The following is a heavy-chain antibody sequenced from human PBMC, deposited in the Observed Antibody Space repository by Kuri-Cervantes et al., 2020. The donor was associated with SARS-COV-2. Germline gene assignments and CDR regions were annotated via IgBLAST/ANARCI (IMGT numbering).Heavy chain of an antibody. CDR1: GGSISSYY. CDR3: ARGSSSWDFDY. J-gene: IGHJ4*02. D-gene: IGHD6-13*01. CDR2: IYHSGST. V-gene: IGHV4-59*01. Sequence: SETLSLTCTVSGGSISSYYLSWIRQPPGKGLEWIGYIYHSGSTNYNPSLKSRVTISVDTSKNQFSLKLSSVTAADTAVYYCARGSSSWDFDYWGQGTLVTVSS.